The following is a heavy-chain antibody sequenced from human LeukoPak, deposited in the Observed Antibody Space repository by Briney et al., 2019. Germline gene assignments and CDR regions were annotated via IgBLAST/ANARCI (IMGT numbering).Heavy chain of an antibody. CDR1: GGSISTNY. Sequence: PSETLSLTCTVFGGSISTNYWSWIRQPPGKGLEWIGYIYYSGRTNYNPSLKSRVTISIDTSKNQFSLKLSSVTAADTAVYYCARGPGWLPAAMRPVPFDYWGQGTLVTVSS. J-gene: IGHJ4*02. V-gene: IGHV4-59*01. CDR2: IYYSGRT. D-gene: IGHD2-2*01. CDR3: ARGPGWLPAAMRPVPFDY.